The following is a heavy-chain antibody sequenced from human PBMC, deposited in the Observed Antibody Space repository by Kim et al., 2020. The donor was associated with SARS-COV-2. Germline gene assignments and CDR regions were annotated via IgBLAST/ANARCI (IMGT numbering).Heavy chain of an antibody. D-gene: IGHD2-21*01. CDR2: IKSKTDGGTT. J-gene: IGHJ4*02. CDR3: TTDLAYCGGDCYSLY. Sequence: GGSLRLSCAASGFTFSNAWMSWVRQAPGKGLEWVGRIKSKTDGGTTDYAAPVKGRFTISRDDSKNTLYLQMNSLKTEDTAVYYCTTDLAYCGGDCYSLYWGQGTLVTVSS. V-gene: IGHV3-15*01. CDR1: GFTFSNAW.